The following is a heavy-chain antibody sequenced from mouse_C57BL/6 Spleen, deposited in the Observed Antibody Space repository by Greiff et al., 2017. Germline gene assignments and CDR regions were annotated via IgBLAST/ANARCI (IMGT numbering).Heavy chain of an antibody. V-gene: IGHV14-4*01. CDR1: GFNIKDDY. CDR3: TTYGYDSSYAMDY. Sequence: EVKLLESGAELVRPGASVKLSCTASGFNIKDDYMHWVKQRPEQGLEWIGWIDAENGDTEYASKFQGKATITADTSSNTAYLQLSSLTSEDTAGYYCTTYGYDSSYAMDYWGQGTSVTVSS. D-gene: IGHD2-2*01. CDR2: IDAENGDT. J-gene: IGHJ4*01.